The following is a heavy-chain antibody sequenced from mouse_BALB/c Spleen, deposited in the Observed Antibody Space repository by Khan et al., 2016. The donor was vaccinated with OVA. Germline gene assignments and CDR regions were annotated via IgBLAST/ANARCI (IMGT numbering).Heavy chain of an antibody. D-gene: IGHD4-1*01. J-gene: IGHJ3*01. CDR3: ASHLTGSFAY. CDR2: ISSAGDYT. Sequence: EVQLQESGGDLVKPGGSLKLSCAASGFTFSSYSMSWVRQTPDKRLEWVATISSAGDYTYYPDSVKGRFTISRDNAKNTLYLQMSSLKSEDTAMYYCASHLTGSFAYWGQGTLVTVS. CDR1: GFTFSSYS. V-gene: IGHV5-6*01.